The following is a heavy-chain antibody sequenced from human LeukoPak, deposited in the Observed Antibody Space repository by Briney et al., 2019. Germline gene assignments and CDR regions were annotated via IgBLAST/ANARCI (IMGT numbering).Heavy chain of an antibody. D-gene: IGHD4-23*01. CDR3: ARRAGGYSHPYDY. CDR1: GFTGSGNY. V-gene: IGHV3-53*01. Sequence: GGSLRLSCAVSGFTGSGNYMSWVRQAPGKGLEWVSLIYSGGTTYYADSVKGRFTISRDNSKNTLYLHMNSLRAEDTAVYYCARRAGGYSHPYDYWGQGILVTVSS. J-gene: IGHJ4*02. CDR2: IYSGGTT.